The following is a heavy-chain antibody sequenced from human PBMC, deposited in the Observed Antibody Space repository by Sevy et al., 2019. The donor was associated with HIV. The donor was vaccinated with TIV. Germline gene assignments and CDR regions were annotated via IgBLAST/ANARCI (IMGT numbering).Heavy chain of an antibody. CDR1: GYTFTGYY. CDR2: INPKTGVT. D-gene: IGHD3-22*01. V-gene: IGHV1-2*02. Sequence: ASVKVSCKASGYTFTGYYVHWLRQAPGQGLEWMGWINPKTGVTYFAKKFQDRVTMTTGTSITTAYLELSGLRFDDTAVYYCARMGDYFDTSGYYPLKYWGQRTLVTVSS. CDR3: ARMGDYFDTSGYYPLKY. J-gene: IGHJ4*02.